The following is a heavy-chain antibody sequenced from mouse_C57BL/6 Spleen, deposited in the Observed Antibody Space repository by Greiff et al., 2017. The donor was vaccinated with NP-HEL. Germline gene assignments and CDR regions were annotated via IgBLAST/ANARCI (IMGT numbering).Heavy chain of an antibody. V-gene: IGHV5-9-1*02. Sequence: EVKVVESGEGLVKPGGSLKLSCAASGFTFSSYAMSWVRQTPEKRLEWVAYISSGGDYIYYADTVKGRFTISRDNARNTLYLQMSSLKSEDTAMYYCTRVWPYYFDYWGQGTTLTVSS. CDR1: GFTFSSYA. J-gene: IGHJ2*01. CDR3: TRVWPYYFDY. CDR2: ISSGGDYI.